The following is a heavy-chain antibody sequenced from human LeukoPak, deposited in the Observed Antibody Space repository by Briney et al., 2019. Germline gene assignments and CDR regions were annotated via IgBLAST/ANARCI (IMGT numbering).Heavy chain of an antibody. CDR1: GFTFSSYS. Sequence: GGSLRLSCAASGFTFSSYSMNWVRQAPGKGLEWVSYISRSSRTTYYADPVKGRFTISRDNAKNSLYLQMNSLRDEDTAVYYCARDYDILTGYSGFDPWGKGTLVTAAS. D-gene: IGHD3-9*01. V-gene: IGHV3-48*02. J-gene: IGHJ5*02. CDR3: ARDYDILTGYSGFDP. CDR2: ISRSSRTT.